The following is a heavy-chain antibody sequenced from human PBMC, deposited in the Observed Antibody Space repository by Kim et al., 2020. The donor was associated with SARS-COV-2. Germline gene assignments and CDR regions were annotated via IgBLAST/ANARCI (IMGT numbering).Heavy chain of an antibody. CDR1: GFTFSTYW. CDR2: INTDGSTI. J-gene: IGHJ5*02. D-gene: IGHD3-22*01. V-gene: IGHV3-74*01. CDR3: ARARSGYYHDP. Sequence: GGSLRLSCAASGFTFSTYWMHWVRQAPGKGLVWVSRINTDGSTINYADSVKGRFTISRDNARNTLYLQMNSLSAEDTAVYYCARARSGYYHDPWGQGTLVTVSS.